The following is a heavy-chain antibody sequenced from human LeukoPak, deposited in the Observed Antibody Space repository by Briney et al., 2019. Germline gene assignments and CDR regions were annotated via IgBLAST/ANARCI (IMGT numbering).Heavy chain of an antibody. CDR2: ISAYNGNT. J-gene: IGHJ4*02. D-gene: IGHD6-6*01. V-gene: IGHV1-18*01. CDR1: GYTSTSYG. CDR3: ARGEMLYSSSPLFDY. Sequence: ASVKVSCKASGYTSTSYGISWVRQAPGQGLEWMGWISAYNGNTNYAQKLQGRVTMTTDTSTSTAYMELRSLRSDDTAVYYCARGEMLYSSSPLFDYWGQGTLVTVSS.